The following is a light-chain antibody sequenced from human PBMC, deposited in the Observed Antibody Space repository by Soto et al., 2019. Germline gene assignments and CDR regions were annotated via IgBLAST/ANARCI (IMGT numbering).Light chain of an antibody. CDR1: QSVSNN. CDR2: GAS. V-gene: IGKV3D-15*01. Sequence: EIVLTQSPCTLSLSPGERATLSCRAIQSVSNNYLAWYQQKPGQAPRLLIYGASNRATGIPARFSGSGSGTEFTPTISSLQSEDFAVYYCQQYKNWPPITFGQGTRLEIK. CDR3: QQYKNWPPIT. J-gene: IGKJ5*01.